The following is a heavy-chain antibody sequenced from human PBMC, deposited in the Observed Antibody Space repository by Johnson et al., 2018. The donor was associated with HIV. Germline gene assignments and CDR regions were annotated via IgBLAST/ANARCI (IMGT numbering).Heavy chain of an antibody. Sequence: VQLVESGGGLVKPGGSLRLSCAASGFTFSNAWMSWVRQAPGKGLEWVGRIKSRTDGETADYAAPVKGRFTISRDDSKNTLYLQMNSLKTEDTALYYCTTDVPGGPYYNAFYIWGQGTMVTVSS. J-gene: IGHJ3*02. D-gene: IGHD1-26*01. CDR2: IKSRTDGETA. CDR1: GFTFSNAW. V-gene: IGHV3-15*01. CDR3: TTDVPGGPYYNAFYI.